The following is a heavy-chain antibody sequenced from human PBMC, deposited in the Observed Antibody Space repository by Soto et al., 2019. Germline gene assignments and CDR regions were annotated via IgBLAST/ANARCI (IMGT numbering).Heavy chain of an antibody. CDR1: GGSISSGGYS. CDR2: IYHSGST. J-gene: IGHJ4*02. Sequence: SDTLSLTCAVSGGSISSGGYSWSWIRQPPGKGLEWIGYIYHSGSTYYNPSLKSRVTISVDRSKNQFSLKLSSVTAADTAVYYCARGIPEFDYWGQGTLVTVSS. V-gene: IGHV4-30-2*01. CDR3: ARGIPEFDY.